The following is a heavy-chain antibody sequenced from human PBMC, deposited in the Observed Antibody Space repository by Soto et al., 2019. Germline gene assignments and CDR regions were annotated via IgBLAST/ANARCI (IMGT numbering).Heavy chain of an antibody. CDR1: GGSISTYY. Sequence: LSLTCTVSGGSISTYYWSWLRQPPGKGLEWVGHIYYSGKTTYNPSLKSRATISVDTSKNQFSLNLYSVAAADTAVYYCARGTYYYDSTGYLFDYWGHGALVTVSS. V-gene: IGHV4-59*01. J-gene: IGHJ4*01. CDR3: ARGTYYYDSTGYLFDY. CDR2: IYYSGKT. D-gene: IGHD3-22*01.